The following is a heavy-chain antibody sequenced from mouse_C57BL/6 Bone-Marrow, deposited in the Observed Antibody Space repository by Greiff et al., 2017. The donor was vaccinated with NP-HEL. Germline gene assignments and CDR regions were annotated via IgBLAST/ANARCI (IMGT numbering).Heavy chain of an antibody. CDR3: TQYFDV. V-gene: IGHV1-15*01. Sequence: QVQLQQSGAELVRPGASVTLSCKASGYTFTDYEMHWVKQTPVHGLEWIGAIDPETGGTAYNQKFKGKAILTADKSSSTAYMELRSLTSADSAVYYCTQYFDVWGTGTTVTVSS. CDR1: GYTFTDYE. CDR2: IDPETGGT. J-gene: IGHJ1*03.